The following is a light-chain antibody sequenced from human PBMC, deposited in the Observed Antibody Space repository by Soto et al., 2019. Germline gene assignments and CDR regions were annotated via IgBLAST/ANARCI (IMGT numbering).Light chain of an antibody. CDR2: EVI. V-gene: IGLV2-14*01. Sequence: QSVLTQPASVSGSPGQSITISCTGTTSDLAGYNYVSWYQQYTGKAPKLMIYEVINRSSGVSNRFSGSKSANSASLTISGLQAEDEADYYCSSYTTTDTYVFGTGTKV. CDR1: TSDLAGYNY. CDR3: SSYTTTDTYV. J-gene: IGLJ1*01.